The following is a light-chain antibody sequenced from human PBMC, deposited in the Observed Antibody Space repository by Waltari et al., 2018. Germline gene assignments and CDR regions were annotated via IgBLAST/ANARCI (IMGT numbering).Light chain of an antibody. Sequence: AIQMTQSPSSLSASVGGQVTITCRASQGIRYDLGWYQQKPGKAPKLLIYAASSLQSGVPSRFSGGGAGTEFTLTISSLQPEDFATYYCLQDYNYPWTFGQGTKVEIK. V-gene: IGKV1-6*01. CDR2: AAS. CDR3: LQDYNYPWT. CDR1: QGIRYD. J-gene: IGKJ1*01.